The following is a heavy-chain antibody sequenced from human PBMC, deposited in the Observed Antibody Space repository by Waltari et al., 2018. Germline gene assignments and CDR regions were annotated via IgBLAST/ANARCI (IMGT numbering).Heavy chain of an antibody. D-gene: IGHD2-2*01. J-gene: IGHJ4*02. V-gene: IGHV3-23*01. CDR3: AKVLRAFSSSPFHFYFDS. CDR1: GFVFHNYG. CDR2: FVGNGGDR. Sequence: EVQLLESGGGLVPPGGSVRLSCAAAGFVFHNYGMGWVRQGPGKGVGWVAGFVGNGGDRSYADAVKGRFTISRDNSESTLSLQMDNLRGEDTAIYYCAKVLRAFSSSPFHFYFDSWGQGTLVAVSS.